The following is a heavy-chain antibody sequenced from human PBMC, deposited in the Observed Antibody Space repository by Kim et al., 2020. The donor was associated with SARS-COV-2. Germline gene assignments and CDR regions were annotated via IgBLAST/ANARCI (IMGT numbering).Heavy chain of an antibody. V-gene: IGHV3-23*01. CDR1: GFTFNIYA. J-gene: IGHJ4*02. CDR2: ISGSGDSS. CDR3: AKVRLAGYCTGSGGICYPGG. Sequence: GGSLRLSCAASGFTFNIYAMSWVRQAPGKGLEWVSVISGSGDSSYYADSVKGRFTIARDNSKNTLYLQMNSLRTEDTAVYYCAKVRLAGYCTGSGGICYPGGWGQGTLVSVSS. D-gene: IGHD2-8*02.